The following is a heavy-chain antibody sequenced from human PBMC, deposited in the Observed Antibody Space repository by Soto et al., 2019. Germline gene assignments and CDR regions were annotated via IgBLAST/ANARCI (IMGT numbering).Heavy chain of an antibody. CDR2: VSAYNGEK. Sequence: SVKVSCKASGYTFTNYGINWVRQAPGQGLEWLGWVSAYNGEKRYAQRVQARVIMTTDTSTTTAYMELRSLRSDDTAVYYCSRGTSIPASGDYWGQGTLVTSPQ. CDR3: SRGTSIPASGDY. V-gene: IGHV1-18*01. CDR1: GYTFTNYG. D-gene: IGHD6-6*01. J-gene: IGHJ4*01.